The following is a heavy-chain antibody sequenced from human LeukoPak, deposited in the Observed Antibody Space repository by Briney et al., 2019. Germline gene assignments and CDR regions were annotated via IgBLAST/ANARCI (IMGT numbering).Heavy chain of an antibody. Sequence: GGSLRLSCAASGFTFSSYGMSWVRQAPGKGLEWVSTISDSGGSTYYADSVKGRFTISRDNSKNTLYLQMNSLRAEDTAVYYCAKAGEMAKYYCDYWGQGTLVTVSS. D-gene: IGHD5-24*01. V-gene: IGHV3-23*01. CDR1: GFTFSSYG. CDR3: AKAGEMAKYYCDY. CDR2: ISDSGGST. J-gene: IGHJ4*01.